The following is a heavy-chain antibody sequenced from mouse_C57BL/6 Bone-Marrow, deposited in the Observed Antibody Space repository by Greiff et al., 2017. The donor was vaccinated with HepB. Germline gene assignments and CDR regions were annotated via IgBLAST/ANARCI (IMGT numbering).Heavy chain of an antibody. CDR2: ISNGGGST. J-gene: IGHJ4*01. Sequence: EVQGVESGGGLVQPGGSLKLSCAASGFTFSDYYMYWVRQTPEKRLEWVAYISNGGGSTYYPDTVKGRYTISRDNAKNTLYLQMSRLKSEDTAMYYCAANYYGGAMDYWGQGTSVTVSS. V-gene: IGHV5-12*01. D-gene: IGHD1-1*01. CDR3: AANYYGGAMDY. CDR1: GFTFSDYY.